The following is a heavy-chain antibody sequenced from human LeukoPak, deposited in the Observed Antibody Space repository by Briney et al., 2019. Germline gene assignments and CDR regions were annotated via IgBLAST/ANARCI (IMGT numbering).Heavy chain of an antibody. Sequence: GGSLRLSCAASGFTFSSYWMSWVRQAPGKGLEWVANIKQDGSEKYYVDSVKGRFTISRDNAKNSLYLQMNSLRAEDTAVYYCAIERGVGAFDIWGQGTMVTVSS. CDR1: GFTFSSYW. CDR2: IKQDGSEK. V-gene: IGHV3-7*01. D-gene: IGHD2-2*01. J-gene: IGHJ3*02. CDR3: AIERGVGAFDI.